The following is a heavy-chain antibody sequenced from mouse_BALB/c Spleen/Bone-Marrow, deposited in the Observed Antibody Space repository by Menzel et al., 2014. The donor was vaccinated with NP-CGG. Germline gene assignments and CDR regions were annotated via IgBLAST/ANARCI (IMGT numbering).Heavy chain of an antibody. J-gene: IGHJ2*01. Sequence: EVQLQQSGAELVKPGASVKLSCTASGFNIKDTYMHWVKQRPEQGLEWIGRIDPANGNTKYDPKFQGKATITADTSSNTAYLQLSSLTSEDTAVYYCARSYGSSSFDYWGQGTTLTVSS. D-gene: IGHD1-1*01. V-gene: IGHV14-3*02. CDR1: GFNIKDTY. CDR2: IDPANGNT. CDR3: ARSYGSSSFDY.